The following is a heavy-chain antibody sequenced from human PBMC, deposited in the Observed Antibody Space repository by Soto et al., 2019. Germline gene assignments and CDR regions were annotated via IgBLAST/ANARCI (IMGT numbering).Heavy chain of an antibody. CDR2: IYWDDDK. CDR1: GFSLTTRGVG. J-gene: IGHJ5*02. D-gene: IGHD3-10*01. CDR3: AHIPNYYPYEWFDP. V-gene: IGHV2-5*02. Sequence: QITLKESGPTLVKPTQTLTLTCTFSGFSLTTRGVGVGWIRQPPGKALECLALIYWDDDKRYSPSLQSRLSNPQDTSKNPAVLTMNNLDPVDTATYYCAHIPNYYPYEWFDPWGQGTLVSVSS.